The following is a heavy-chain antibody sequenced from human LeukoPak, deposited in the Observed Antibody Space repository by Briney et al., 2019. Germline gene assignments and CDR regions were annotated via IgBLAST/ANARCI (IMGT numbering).Heavy chain of an antibody. CDR3: ARDRYGVRSGSCDY. CDR2: ISADNGNT. D-gene: IGHD1-26*01. Sequence: GASVKVSCKASGYTFTSYGISWVRQAPGQGLEWMGWISADNGNTNYAQKLQGRVTMTTDTSTSTAYMELRSLRYDDTAVYYCARDRYGVRSGSCDYWGQGTPVTVSS. V-gene: IGHV1-18*01. CDR1: GYTFTSYG. J-gene: IGHJ4*02.